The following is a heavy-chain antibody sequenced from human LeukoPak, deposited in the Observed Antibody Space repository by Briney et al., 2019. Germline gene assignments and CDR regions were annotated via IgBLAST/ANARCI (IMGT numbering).Heavy chain of an antibody. CDR3: ARGATSYDILTGYPDY. Sequence: PGGSLRLSCAASGFTFSSYTMHWVRQAPGKGLEWVAVISYDGSNKYYADSVKGRFTISRENAKNSLYLQMNSLRAGDTAVYYCARGATSYDILTGYPDYWGQGTLVTVSS. CDR2: ISYDGSNK. J-gene: IGHJ4*02. V-gene: IGHV3-30*14. D-gene: IGHD3-9*01. CDR1: GFTFSSYT.